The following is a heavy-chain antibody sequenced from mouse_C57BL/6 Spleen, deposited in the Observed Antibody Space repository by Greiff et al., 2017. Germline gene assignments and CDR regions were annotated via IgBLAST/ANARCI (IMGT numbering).Heavy chain of an antibody. V-gene: IGHV3-6*01. D-gene: IGHD1-1*01. Sequence: EVQLVESGPGLVKPSQSLSLTCSVTGYSITSGYYWNWIRQFPGNKLEWMGYISYDGSNNYNPSLKNRISITRDTSKNQFFLKLNSVTTEDTATYYCARRDYGSSPDYWGQGTTLTVSS. CDR3: ARRDYGSSPDY. CDR2: ISYDGSN. CDR1: GYSITSGYY. J-gene: IGHJ2*01.